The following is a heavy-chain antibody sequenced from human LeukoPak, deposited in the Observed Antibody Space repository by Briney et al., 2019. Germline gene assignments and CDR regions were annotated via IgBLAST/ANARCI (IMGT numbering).Heavy chain of an antibody. D-gene: IGHD2-2*02. CDR1: GYTFTGYY. J-gene: IGHJ6*02. V-gene: IGHV1-2*02. Sequence: ASVKVSCKASGYTFTGYYMHWVRQAPGQGLEWMGWINPNSGGTNYAQKFQGRVTMTRDTPISTAYMELSRLRSDDTAVYYCAGGPTYCSSTSCYTLSHFSHYYGMDVWGQGTTVTVSS. CDR2: INPNSGGT. CDR3: AGGPTYCSSTSCYTLSHFSHYYGMDV.